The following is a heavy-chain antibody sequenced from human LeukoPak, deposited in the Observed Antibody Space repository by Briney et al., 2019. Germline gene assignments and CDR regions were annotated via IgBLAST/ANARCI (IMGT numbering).Heavy chain of an antibody. CDR1: GFTFSSYA. V-gene: IGHV3-23*01. J-gene: IGHJ4*02. D-gene: IGHD3-22*01. Sequence: GGSLRLSCAASGFTFSSYAMSWVRQAPGKGLEWVSAISGSGGSTYYADSVKGRFTISRDNSKNTLYLQMNSLRAEDTAVYYCAKSTDYYDSSGSDYWGQGTLVTVSP. CDR3: AKSTDYYDSSGSDY. CDR2: ISGSGGST.